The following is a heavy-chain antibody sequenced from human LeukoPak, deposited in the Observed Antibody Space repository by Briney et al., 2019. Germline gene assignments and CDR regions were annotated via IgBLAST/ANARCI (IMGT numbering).Heavy chain of an antibody. Sequence: QAGGSLRLSCAASGFTFSSYAMSWVRQAPGKGLEWVTAISSSGGSTYYADSVKGRFTISRDNSKNTLYLQMNSLRAEDTAVYYCAKKARDDSSGYYLSFDYWGQGTLVTVSS. CDR1: GFTFSSYA. J-gene: IGHJ4*02. D-gene: IGHD3-22*01. V-gene: IGHV3-23*01. CDR2: ISSSGGST. CDR3: AKKARDDSSGYYLSFDY.